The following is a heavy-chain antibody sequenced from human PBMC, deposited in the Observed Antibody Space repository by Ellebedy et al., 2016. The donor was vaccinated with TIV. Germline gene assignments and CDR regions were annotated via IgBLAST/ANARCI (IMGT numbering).Heavy chain of an antibody. J-gene: IGHJ6*02. CDR2: MNPNSGDT. CDR3: TADLDV. Sequence: ASVKVSXKTSGYSFFSYDINWVRQATGQGLEWIGWMNPNSGDTGYAQKFQGRVTMTRDTSIRTAYMELSGLTSEDTAVYYCTADLDVWGQGTTVTVS. V-gene: IGHV1-8*01. CDR1: GYSFFSYD.